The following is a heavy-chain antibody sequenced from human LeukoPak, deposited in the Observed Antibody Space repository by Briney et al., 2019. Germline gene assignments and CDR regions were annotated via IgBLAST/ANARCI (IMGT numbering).Heavy chain of an antibody. Sequence: GGSLRLSCAASGFTFSSYAMSWVRQAPGKGLEWVSAISASGGTTYYADSVKGRFTISRDNSKNTLYLQMYSLRAEDSAVYYCAKDPREYCSSTSCPNWFDPWGQGTLVTVSS. CDR2: ISASGGTT. D-gene: IGHD2-2*01. V-gene: IGHV3-23*01. J-gene: IGHJ5*02. CDR1: GFTFSSYA. CDR3: AKDPREYCSSTSCPNWFDP.